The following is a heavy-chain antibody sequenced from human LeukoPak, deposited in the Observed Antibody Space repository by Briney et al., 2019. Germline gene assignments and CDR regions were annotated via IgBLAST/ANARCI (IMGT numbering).Heavy chain of an antibody. CDR3: ARVRQLVYFDY. CDR1: GGSISSSSYY. CDR2: IYYSGST. Sequence: SETLSLTCTVSGGSISSSSYYWGWIRQPPGKGLEWIGSIYYSGSTYYNPSLKSRVTISVDTSKNQFSLKLSSVTAVDTAVYYCARVRQLVYFDYWGQGTLVTVSP. V-gene: IGHV4-39*07. J-gene: IGHJ4*02. D-gene: IGHD6-13*01.